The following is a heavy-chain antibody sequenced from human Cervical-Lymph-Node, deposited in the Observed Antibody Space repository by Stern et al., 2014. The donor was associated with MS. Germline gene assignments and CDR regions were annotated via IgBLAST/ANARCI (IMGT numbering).Heavy chain of an antibody. Sequence: EVQLVESGGGLVQPGGSLRLSCAASGFTFSNNAMTWVRQAPGQGLEWLSYVSSSSTTIYYADSVKGRFTVSRDNAKESLFLQMHSLRDDDTAVYYCATDSTSSPVDYWGQGTLVTVSS. CDR2: VSSSSTTI. V-gene: IGHV3-48*02. D-gene: IGHD6-6*01. CDR3: ATDSTSSPVDY. J-gene: IGHJ4*02. CDR1: GFTFSNNA.